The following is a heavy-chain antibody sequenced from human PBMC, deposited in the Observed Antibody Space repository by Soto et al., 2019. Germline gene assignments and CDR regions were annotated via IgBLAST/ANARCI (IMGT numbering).Heavy chain of an antibody. Sequence: GGSLRLSCAASGFSFSSYAMNWVRQAPGKGLEWVSGISSSGGTTDYADSVRGRVTISRDNSKNTLYLQVSSLRAEETAVYYWAKDRYPTAYGTIDNWGQGPLATVP. CDR3: AKDRYPTAYGTIDN. V-gene: IGHV3-23*01. D-gene: IGHD1-1*01. CDR2: ISSSGGTT. CDR1: GFSFSSYA. J-gene: IGHJ4*02.